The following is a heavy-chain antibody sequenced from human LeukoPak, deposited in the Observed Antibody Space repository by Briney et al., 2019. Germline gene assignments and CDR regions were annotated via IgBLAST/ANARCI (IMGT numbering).Heavy chain of an antibody. CDR3: ARDHCSGGSCYSGFDP. D-gene: IGHD2-15*01. Sequence: ASVKVSCKASGCTFTSYDINWVRQATGQGLEWMGWMNPNSGNTGYAQKFQGRVTVTRNTSISTAYMELSSLRSEDTAVYYCARDHCSGGSCYSGFDPWGQGTLVTVSS. J-gene: IGHJ5*02. CDR1: GCTFTSYD. V-gene: IGHV1-8*01. CDR2: MNPNSGNT.